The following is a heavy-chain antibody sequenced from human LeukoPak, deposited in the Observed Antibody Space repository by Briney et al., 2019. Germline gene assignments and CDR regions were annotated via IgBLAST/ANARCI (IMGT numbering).Heavy chain of an antibody. CDR3: ARDGLGDAFDI. CDR2: IKQDGSEK. Sequence: GGSLRLSCAASGFTFSSYEMNWVRQAPGKGLEWVANIKQDGSEKYYVDSVKGRFTISRDNAKNSLYLQMNSLRAEDTAVYYCARDGLGDAFDIWGQGTMVTVSS. V-gene: IGHV3-7*01. CDR1: GFTFSSYE. J-gene: IGHJ3*02.